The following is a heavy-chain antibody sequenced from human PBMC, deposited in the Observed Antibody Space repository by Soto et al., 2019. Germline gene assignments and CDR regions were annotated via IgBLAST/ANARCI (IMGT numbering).Heavy chain of an antibody. Sequence: HVQLVQSGTEVKKPGASVRVSCMVSGYPFTTYYIHWVRQAPGQGLEWMGWIDPRSGGTVYEQKFQGRVTMTRDTSISTVYMDLSGLTSDDTALYYCATDDYGIGPYWGQGSLVTVSS. D-gene: IGHD3-10*01. CDR2: IDPRSGGT. CDR1: GYPFTTYY. CDR3: ATDDYGIGPY. V-gene: IGHV1-2*02. J-gene: IGHJ4*02.